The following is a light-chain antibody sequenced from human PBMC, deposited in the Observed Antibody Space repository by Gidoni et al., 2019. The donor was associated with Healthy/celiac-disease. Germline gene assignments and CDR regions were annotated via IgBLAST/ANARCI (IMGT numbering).Light chain of an antibody. J-gene: IGKJ2*01. V-gene: IGKV1-5*03. CDR2: KAS. CDR3: QQYNSYPYT. CDR1: QSISSL. Sequence: DIQMTQSPYTLSASVGDRVTISCRASQSISSLLAWYQQQPGKAPKLLIYKASSLESGVPSRFSGSGSGTEFTLIISSLQPDDFATYYCQQYNSYPYTFGQGTKLEIK.